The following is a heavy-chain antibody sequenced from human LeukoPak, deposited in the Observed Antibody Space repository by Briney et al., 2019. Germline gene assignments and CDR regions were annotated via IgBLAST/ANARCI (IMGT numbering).Heavy chain of an antibody. CDR2: ISGSGGRT. D-gene: IGHD3-22*01. CDR3: AKGPYYYHSSGYSRRWFDP. J-gene: IGHJ5*02. CDR1: GFTFSSYA. V-gene: IGHV3-23*01. Sequence: GGSLRLSCAASGFTFSSYAVSWVRQAPGKGLEWVSGISGSGGRTYYADSVKGRFTISRDNSKNTLNLQMISLRAEDTAVYFCAKGPYYYHSSGYSRRWFDPWGQGTLVTVSS.